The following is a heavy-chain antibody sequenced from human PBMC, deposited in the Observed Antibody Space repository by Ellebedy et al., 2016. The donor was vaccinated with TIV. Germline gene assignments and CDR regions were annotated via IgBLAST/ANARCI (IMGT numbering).Heavy chain of an antibody. CDR1: GGTFSSYA. CDR3: ARESRIIAVAGTSLLYY. J-gene: IGHJ4*02. Sequence: SVKVSXXASGGTFSSYAISWVRQAPGQGLEWMGGIIPIFGTANYAQKFQGRVTITADESTSTAYMELSSLRSEDTAVYYCARESRIIAVAGTSLLYYWGQGTLVTVSS. CDR2: IIPIFGTA. V-gene: IGHV1-69*13. D-gene: IGHD6-19*01.